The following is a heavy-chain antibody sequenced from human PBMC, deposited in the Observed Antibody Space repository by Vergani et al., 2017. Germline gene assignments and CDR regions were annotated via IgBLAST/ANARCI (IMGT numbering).Heavy chain of an antibody. J-gene: IGHJ3*02. V-gene: IGHV1-18*01. Sequence: QVQLVQSGAEVKKPGASVKVSCKASGYTFTSYGISWVRQAPGQGLEWMGWISAYNGNTNYAQKLQGRVTMTTDTSTGTAYMELRSLRSDDTAVYYCARGRPYYYDSSGYYMGGDGDAFDIWGQGTMVTVSS. D-gene: IGHD3-22*01. CDR3: ARGRPYYYDSSGYYMGGDGDAFDI. CDR2: ISAYNGNT. CDR1: GYTFTSYG.